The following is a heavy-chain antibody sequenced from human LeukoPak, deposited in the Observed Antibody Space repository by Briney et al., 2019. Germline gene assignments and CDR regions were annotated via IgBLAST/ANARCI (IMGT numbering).Heavy chain of an antibody. J-gene: IGHJ6*02. V-gene: IGHV4-31*03. Sequence: NPSQTLSLTCSVSGASINSGGIYWSWIRQHPGKGLEWIGSIYYSGSTYYNPSLKSRVTMSVDTSKNEFSLNLSSVTAADTAVYYCARLFFYNGMDVWGQGTTVTVSS. D-gene: IGHD2/OR15-2a*01. CDR1: GASINSGGIY. CDR3: ARLFFYNGMDV. CDR2: IYYSGST.